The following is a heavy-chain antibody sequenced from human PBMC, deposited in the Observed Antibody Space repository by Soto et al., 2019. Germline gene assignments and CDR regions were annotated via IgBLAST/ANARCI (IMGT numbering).Heavy chain of an antibody. CDR3: ARHFSSPLLTVNWFAP. CDR1: GVSISSYY. CDR2: ISFSGTT. D-gene: IGHD3-3*02. V-gene: IGHV4-59*05. J-gene: IGHJ5*02. Sequence: SETLSLTCTVSGVSISSYYWSWFRQPPGKGLEWIASISFSGTTYYNPSLKSRVTTSVDSSKNQLSLRLTSVTAADTAVYYCARHFSSPLLTVNWFAPWGQGTLVTVSP.